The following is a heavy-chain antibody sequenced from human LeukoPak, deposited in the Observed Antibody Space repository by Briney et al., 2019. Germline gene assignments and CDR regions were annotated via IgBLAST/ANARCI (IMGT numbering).Heavy chain of an antibody. CDR1: GGSISSGGYY. D-gene: IGHD3-10*01. J-gene: IGHJ5*02. CDR3: ARGGHYGSVLNWFDP. V-gene: IGHV4-31*03. CDR2: IYYSGST. Sequence: KSSQTLSLTCTVSGGSISSGGYYWSWIRQHPGKGLEWIGYIYYSGSTYYNPSLKSRVTISVDTSKNQFSLKLSSVTAADTAVYYCARGGHYGSVLNWFDPWGQGTLVTVSS.